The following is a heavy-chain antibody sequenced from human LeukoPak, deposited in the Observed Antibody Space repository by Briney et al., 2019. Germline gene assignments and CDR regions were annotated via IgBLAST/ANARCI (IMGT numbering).Heavy chain of an antibody. V-gene: IGHV4-59*08. CDR3: ARHRGSSWYESFDY. J-gene: IGHJ4*02. CDR2: MYYGGST. D-gene: IGHD6-13*01. Sequence: SETLSLTCTVSGGSILSYYWNWIRQPPGKGLEWIGSMYYGGSTNYNPSLKSRVTISVDTSENQFSLKVSSVTAADTAVYYCARHRGSSWYESFDYWGQGILVTVSS. CDR1: GGSILSYY.